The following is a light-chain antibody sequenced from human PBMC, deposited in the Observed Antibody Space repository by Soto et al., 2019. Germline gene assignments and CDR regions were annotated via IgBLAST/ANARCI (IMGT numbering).Light chain of an antibody. J-gene: IGLJ1*01. CDR2: YDD. V-gene: IGLV1-36*01. CDR1: SSNIGSGP. Sequence: QSVLTQPPSVSEAPRQRVTISCSGSSSNIGSGPVNWYQQLPGKAPKLLIYYDDLLPSGVSDRFSGSTSGTSASLAISGLQSEDEADYYCAAWDDSLNGYVFGTGTKVTVL. CDR3: AAWDDSLNGYV.